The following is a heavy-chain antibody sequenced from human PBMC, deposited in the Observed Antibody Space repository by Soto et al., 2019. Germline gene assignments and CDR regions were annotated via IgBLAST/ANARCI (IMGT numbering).Heavy chain of an antibody. D-gene: IGHD1-1*01. CDR3: TKGASSTFDS. CDR1: GYRFYSSW. J-gene: IGHJ4*02. V-gene: IGHV5-51*01. CDR2: VYPSDSDV. Sequence: PGESLKISCHGTGYRFYSSWISWVRQKPGKGLEWLGNVYPSDSDVRYSPAFEGQVTISADNSINTAYLQLLNLKASDTDIYYSTKGASSTFDSWGPGTRVTVCS.